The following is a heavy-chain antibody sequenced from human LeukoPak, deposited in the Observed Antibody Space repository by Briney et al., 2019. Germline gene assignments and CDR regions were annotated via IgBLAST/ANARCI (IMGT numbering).Heavy chain of an antibody. Sequence: PGRSLRLSCAASGFTFSSFPMHWVRQAPGKGLEWVAVIGYDGSNRYYADSVKGRFIISRDNSQNTLHLQMNSLRVEDTAVYYCANYISGGHWSYWGQGTLVTVSS. J-gene: IGHJ4*02. D-gene: IGHD3-10*01. CDR2: IGYDGSNR. CDR3: ANYISGGHWSY. CDR1: GFTFSSFP. V-gene: IGHV3-30-3*01.